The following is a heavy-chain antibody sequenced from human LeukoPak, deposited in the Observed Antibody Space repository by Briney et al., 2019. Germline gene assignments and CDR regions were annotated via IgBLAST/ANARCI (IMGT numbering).Heavy chain of an antibody. CDR2: INPNSGGT. V-gene: IGHV1-2*02. Sequence: GASVKVSCKASGYTFTDYYMHWVRQAPGQGLEWMGWINPNSGGTNYAQKFQGRVTMTRDTSISTAYMELSRLRSDDTAVYYCARVAPQYYYDSSGYLGYYYYYMDVWGKGTAVTISS. CDR1: GYTFTDYY. CDR3: ARVAPQYYYDSSGYLGYYYYYMDV. J-gene: IGHJ6*03. D-gene: IGHD3-22*01.